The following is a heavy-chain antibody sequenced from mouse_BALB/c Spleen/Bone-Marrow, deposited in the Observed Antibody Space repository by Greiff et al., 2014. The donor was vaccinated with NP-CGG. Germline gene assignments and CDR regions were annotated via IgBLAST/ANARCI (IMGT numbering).Heavy chain of an antibody. D-gene: IGHD3-3*01. CDR2: ISNGGGGT. J-gene: IGHJ4*01. Sequence: EVKLMESGGGLVQPGGSLKLSCATSGFTFSDYYMYWVRQTPEKRLEWVAYISNGGGGTYYPDTVKGRFTISRDNAKNTLYLQMSRLKSEDTAMYYCARQGGTEYYAMDYWGQGTSVTVSS. CDR3: ARQGGTEYYAMDY. V-gene: IGHV5-12*02. CDR1: GFTFSDYY.